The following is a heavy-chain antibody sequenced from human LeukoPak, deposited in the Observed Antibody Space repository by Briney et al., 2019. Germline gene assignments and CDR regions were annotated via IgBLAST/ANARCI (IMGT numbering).Heavy chain of an antibody. Sequence: SVKVSCKASGYTFTGYYMHWVRQATGQGLEWMGWMNPNSGNTGYAQKFQGRVTMTRNTSISTAYMELSSLRSEDTAVYYCARGGGKIVAPDYWGQGTLVTVSS. CDR1: GYTFTGYY. J-gene: IGHJ4*02. D-gene: IGHD5-12*01. V-gene: IGHV1-8*02. CDR3: ARGGGKIVAPDY. CDR2: MNPNSGNT.